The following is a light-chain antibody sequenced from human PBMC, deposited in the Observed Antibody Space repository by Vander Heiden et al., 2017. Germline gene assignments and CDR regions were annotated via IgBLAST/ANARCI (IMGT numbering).Light chain of an antibody. CDR2: GNN. J-gene: IGLJ3*02. CDR3: QCYGSSLIGV. Sequence: QSVLPQPPSVSGAPGHRVTISCTGSSSNLGAGYEVHWDQELPGTAPKLLIYGNNNRHAEVPDRCSGSKSGTSASLAITGLQAEDEADDYCQCYGSSLIGVFGGGTKLTVL. V-gene: IGLV1-40*01. CDR1: SSNLGAGYE.